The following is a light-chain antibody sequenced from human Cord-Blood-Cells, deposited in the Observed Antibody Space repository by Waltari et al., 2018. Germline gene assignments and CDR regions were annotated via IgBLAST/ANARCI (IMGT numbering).Light chain of an antibody. CDR3: SSYTRSSTYV. CDR1: SSDVGGYNY. Sequence: QSALTQPAPVSGPPGQSITISCTGTSSDVGGYNYVSWYQPHPGKAPTLMIYDASNRPSGVSNRFSGSQSGDTASLTISGLQADDEADYYCSSYTRSSTYVVGTGTKVTVL. CDR2: DAS. V-gene: IGLV2-14*01. J-gene: IGLJ1*01.